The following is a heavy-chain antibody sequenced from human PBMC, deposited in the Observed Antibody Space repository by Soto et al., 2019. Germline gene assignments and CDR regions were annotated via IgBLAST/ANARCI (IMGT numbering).Heavy chain of an antibody. Sequence: SVKVSCKASGYRFTNYYMHWARQAPGQGLEWMGIINPSGGSTNYAQKFQGRVTVTRDTSTSTVYMELSSLRSEDTAVYYCARARDYSSLSSTYWGQGTLVTVSS. J-gene: IGHJ4*02. D-gene: IGHD4-4*01. CDR2: INPSGGST. CDR1: GYRFTNYY. V-gene: IGHV1-46*01. CDR3: ARARDYSSLSSTY.